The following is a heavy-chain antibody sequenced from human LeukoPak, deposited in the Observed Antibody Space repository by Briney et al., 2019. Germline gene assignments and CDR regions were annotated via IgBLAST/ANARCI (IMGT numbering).Heavy chain of an antibody. Sequence: GGSLRLSCAASGFTFSDYYMSWIRQAPGKGLEWVSYISSSGSTIYYADSVKGRFTISRDNAKNSLYLQMNSLRAEDTAVYYCARYYGSGSYDWFDPWGQGTLVTVSS. D-gene: IGHD3-10*01. CDR2: ISSSGSTI. V-gene: IGHV3-11*04. CDR3: ARYYGSGSYDWFDP. CDR1: GFTFSDYY. J-gene: IGHJ5*02.